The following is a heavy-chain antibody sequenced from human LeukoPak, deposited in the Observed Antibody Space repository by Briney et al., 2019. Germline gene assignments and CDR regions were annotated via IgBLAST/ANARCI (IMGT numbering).Heavy chain of an antibody. CDR1: GFTFSTYA. J-gene: IGHJ6*02. V-gene: IGHV3-23*01. D-gene: IGHD3-9*01. CDR3: AAEYYDILTGSNYYYGMDV. Sequence: GGSLRLSCAASGFTFSTYAMSWVRQAPGKGLEWVSGISTSGGSTYYADSVKGRFTISRDNSKNTLYLQMNSPRAEDTAVYYCAAEYYDILTGSNYYYGMDVWGQGTTVTVSS. CDR2: ISTSGGST.